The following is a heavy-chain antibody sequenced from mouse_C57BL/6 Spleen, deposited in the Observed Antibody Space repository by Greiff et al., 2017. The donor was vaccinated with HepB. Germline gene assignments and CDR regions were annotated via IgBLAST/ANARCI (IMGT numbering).Heavy chain of an antibody. V-gene: IGHV1-81*01. CDR1: GYTFTSYG. CDR2: IYPRSGNT. D-gene: IGHD1-1*01. CDR3: ARSGLLRYLTDV. J-gene: IGHJ1*03. Sequence: VKLVESGAELARPGASVKLSCKASGYTFTSYGISWVKQRTGQGLEWIGEIYPRSGNTYYNEKFKGKATLTADKSSSTAYMELRSLTSEDSAVYFCARSGLLRYLTDVWGTGTTVTVSS.